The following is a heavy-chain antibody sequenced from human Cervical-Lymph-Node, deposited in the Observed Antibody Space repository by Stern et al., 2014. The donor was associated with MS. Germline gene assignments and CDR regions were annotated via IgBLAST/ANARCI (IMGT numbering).Heavy chain of an antibody. CDR1: GGTFSSYA. J-gene: IGHJ6*02. V-gene: IGHV1-69*01. CDR3: ARGELKEGLVRGMDV. Sequence: VQLVESVAEVKKPGSSVKVSCKASGGTFSSYAISWVRKAPGQGLEWLGGIIPILGTANYAQKFQGRVTITADESTSTAYMELSSLRSEDTAVYYCARGELKEGLVRGMDVWGQGTTVTVSS. D-gene: IGHD1-26*01. CDR2: IIPILGTA.